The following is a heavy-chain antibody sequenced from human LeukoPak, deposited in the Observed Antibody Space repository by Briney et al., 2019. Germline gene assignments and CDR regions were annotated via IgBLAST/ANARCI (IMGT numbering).Heavy chain of an antibody. CDR1: GDSVSTNSAA. D-gene: IGHD6-13*01. CDR3: AREAAGIGRNWFDP. CDR2: TYQKSRWFN. J-gene: IGHJ5*02. V-gene: IGHV6-1*01. Sequence: SQTLSLTCAISGDSVSTNSAAWAWVRQSPSRGLEWLGRTYQKSRWFNDYAVSVKSRITINPDTSRNQFSLQSNSVTPEDTAVYYCAREAAGIGRNWFDPWDQGTLVTVSS.